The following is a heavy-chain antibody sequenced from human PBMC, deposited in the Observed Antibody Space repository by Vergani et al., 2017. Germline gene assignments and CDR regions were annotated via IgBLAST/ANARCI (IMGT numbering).Heavy chain of an antibody. CDR2: ISSGSGYI. CDR1: GFTFSSYS. J-gene: IGHJ4*02. V-gene: IGHV3-21*04. CDR3: AKTSAYYYDSSGYYLDY. D-gene: IGHD3-22*01. Sequence: EVQLVESGGGLVKPGGSLRLSCAASGFTFSSYSMNWVRQAPGKGLEWVSSISSGSGYIDYADSVKGRFTISRDNAKNTLYLKMNSLRAEDTAVYYCAKTSAYYYDSSGYYLDYWGQGTLVTVSS.